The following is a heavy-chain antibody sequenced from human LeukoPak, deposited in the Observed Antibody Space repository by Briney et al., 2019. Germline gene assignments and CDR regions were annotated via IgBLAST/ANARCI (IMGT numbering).Heavy chain of an antibody. V-gene: IGHV4-34*01. D-gene: IGHD3-10*01. CDR2: INHSGST. CDR3: ARRITMVRGVISPHAFDI. CDR1: GGSFSGYY. Sequence: PSETLSLTCAVYGGSFSGYYWSWIRQPPGKGLEWIGEINHSGSTNYNPSLKSRVTISVDTSKNQFSLKLSSVTAADTAVYYCARRITMVRGVISPHAFDIWGQGTMVTVSS. J-gene: IGHJ3*02.